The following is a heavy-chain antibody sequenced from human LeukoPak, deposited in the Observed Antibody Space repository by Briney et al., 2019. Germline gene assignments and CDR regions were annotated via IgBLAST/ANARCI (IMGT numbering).Heavy chain of an antibody. CDR2: INTDGRTT. V-gene: IGHV3-74*01. Sequence: GGSLRLSCAASGFTFSSYWMHWVRQAPGKGLVWVSRINTDGRTTNYADSVKGRFTLSRDNAKNSLYLQMNSLRAEDTAVYYCARVLFGVVDYWGQGTLVTVSS. CDR1: GFTFSSYW. CDR3: ARVLFGVVDY. J-gene: IGHJ4*02. D-gene: IGHD3-3*01.